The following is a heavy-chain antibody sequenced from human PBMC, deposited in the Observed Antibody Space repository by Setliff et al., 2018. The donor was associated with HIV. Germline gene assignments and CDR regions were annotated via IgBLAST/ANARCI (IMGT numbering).Heavy chain of an antibody. Sequence: SETLSLTCTVSGGSVSDTSYYWGWIRQPPGKGLEWLANVYYSGGTYYNPSLNSRVTISVDTSRNQFSLKLNSVTAADTAVYYCARRGRDGVFIMFATGFDPWGQGALVTVSS. CDR3: ARRGRDGVFIMFATGFDP. CDR1: GGSVSDTSYY. J-gene: IGHJ5*02. V-gene: IGHV4-39*01. CDR2: VYYSGGT. D-gene: IGHD2-8*01.